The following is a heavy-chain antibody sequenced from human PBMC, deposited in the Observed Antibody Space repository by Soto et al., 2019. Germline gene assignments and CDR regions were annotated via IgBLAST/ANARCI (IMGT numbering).Heavy chain of an antibody. CDR1: GFTFRDYA. CDR2: IGSKAYGGTT. D-gene: IGHD3-22*01. V-gene: IGHV3-49*03. CDR3: SREAGILVYYDHGGYYPFDY. J-gene: IGHJ4*02. Sequence: PGGSLRLSCTASGFTFRDYAMSWIRQAPGKGLEWVGFIGSKAYGGTTEYAASVKGRFTISRDDSKSIAYLQMNSLKTEDTAVYYCSREAGILVYYDHGGYYPFDYWGRGTLVTVSS.